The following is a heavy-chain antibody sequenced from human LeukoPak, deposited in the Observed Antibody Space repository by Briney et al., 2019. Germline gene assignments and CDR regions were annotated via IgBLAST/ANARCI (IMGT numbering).Heavy chain of an antibody. J-gene: IGHJ4*02. CDR3: ARDDFWSGRRFDS. CDR1: GFTFSSYW. D-gene: IGHD3-3*01. V-gene: IGHV3-74*01. CDR2: INSDGSST. Sequence: AGGSLRLSCAASGFTFSSYWMHWVRQAPGKGLVWVSRINSDGSSTSYADVVKGRFTISRDNAKNTLYQQMNSLRAEDTAVYYCARDDFWSGRRFDSWGQGTLVTVSS.